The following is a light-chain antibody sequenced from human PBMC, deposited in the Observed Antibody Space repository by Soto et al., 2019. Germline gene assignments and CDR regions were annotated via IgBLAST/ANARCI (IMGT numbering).Light chain of an antibody. V-gene: IGLV2-8*01. CDR3: SSYAGSNVI. J-gene: IGLJ2*01. CDR1: SSDVGDYKY. CDR2: EVD. Sequence: QSALTQPPSASGSPGQSVTISCTGTSSDVGDYKYVSWYQQHPGKAPKLMIYEVDKRPSGVPDRFSGSKSGNTASLAVSGLQAEDGADYFCSSYAGSNVIFGGGTKLTVL.